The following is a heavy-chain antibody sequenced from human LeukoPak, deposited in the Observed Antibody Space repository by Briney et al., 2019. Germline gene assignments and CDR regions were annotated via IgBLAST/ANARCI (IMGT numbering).Heavy chain of an antibody. J-gene: IGHJ4*01. V-gene: IGHV1-46*01. CDR1: GYTFTCYY. Sequence: AAVKVSCQWSGYTFTCYYIHWARQAPGQGLGWIGIINPSGGYTNNAHKFQGRVTITSHTHTSTLSMALRSQRAEDAAGYDCEKWGGVHSGGYNDLWSGPFDDWGQGTLAAVSS. CDR3: EKWGGVHSGGYNDLWSGPFDD. D-gene: IGHD3-3*01. CDR2: INPSGGYT.